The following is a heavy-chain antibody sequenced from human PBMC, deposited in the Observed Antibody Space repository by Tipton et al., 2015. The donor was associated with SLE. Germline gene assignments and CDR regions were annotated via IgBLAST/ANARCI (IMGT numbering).Heavy chain of an antibody. J-gene: IGHJ6*03. CDR3: ARRITYYYYYMDV. V-gene: IGHV3-48*03. CDR2: ISGSGSTI. CDR1: GFTFITYE. Sequence: SLRLSCAASGFTFITYEMNWVRQAPGKGLEWVSYISGSGSTIYYADSVKGRFTISRDNAKNSLYLQMNSLRAEDTAVYYCARRITYYYYYMDVWGKGTTVTVSS.